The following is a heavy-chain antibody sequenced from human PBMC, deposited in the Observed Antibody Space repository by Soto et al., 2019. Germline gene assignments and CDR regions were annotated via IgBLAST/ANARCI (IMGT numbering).Heavy chain of an antibody. CDR1: GYSFTNYG. CDR2: ISAFNGNT. Sequence: QDQLVQSGAEVKKPGASVTVSCKASGYSFTNYGITWVRQAPGQGLEWMGWISAFNGNTHYAQKLQGRVTMTTDASTSTAYMELRSLRSDDTAVYYCARDRGVAPPVAGNTHYYYYMDVWGKGTTVIVSS. V-gene: IGHV1-18*01. D-gene: IGHD6-19*01. CDR3: ARDRGVAPPVAGNTHYYYYMDV. J-gene: IGHJ6*03.